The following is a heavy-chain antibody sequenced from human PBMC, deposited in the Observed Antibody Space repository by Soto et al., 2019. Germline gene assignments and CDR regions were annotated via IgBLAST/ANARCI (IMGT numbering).Heavy chain of an antibody. CDR1: GGTFSSYA. CDR3: ARAVAGMGGYYYYGMDV. J-gene: IGHJ6*02. V-gene: IGHV1-69*01. CDR2: IIPIFGTA. Sequence: QVPLVQSGAEVKKPGSSVKVSCKASGGTFSSYAISWVRQAPGQGLEWMGGIIPIFGTANYAQKFQGRVTITADESTSTAYMELSSLRSEDTAVYYCARAVAGMGGYYYYGMDVWGQGTTVTVSS. D-gene: IGHD6-19*01.